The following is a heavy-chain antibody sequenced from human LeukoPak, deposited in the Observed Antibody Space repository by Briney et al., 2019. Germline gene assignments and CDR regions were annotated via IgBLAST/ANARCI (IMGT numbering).Heavy chain of an antibody. V-gene: IGHV4-31*03. J-gene: IGHJ4*02. CDR3: ARGRGSSGYYFDYFDY. D-gene: IGHD3-22*01. Sequence: PSQTLSLTCTVSGGSISSGGYYWSWIRQHPGKGLEWIGYIYYSGSTYYNPSLKSRVTISVDTSKNQLSLKLSSVTAADTAVYYCARGRGSSGYYFDYFDYWGQGTLVTVSS. CDR2: IYYSGST. CDR1: GGSISSGGYY.